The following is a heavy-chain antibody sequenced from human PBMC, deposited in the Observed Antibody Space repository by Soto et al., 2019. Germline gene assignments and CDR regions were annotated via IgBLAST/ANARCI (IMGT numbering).Heavy chain of an antibody. CDR2: ISVSVGST. J-gene: IGHJ4*02. CDR3: AKDSCSGGRCYPTHFDG. CDR1: GFTFSSYA. Sequence: PXWCLKLYRAASGFTFSSYAMSWGRQAPGKGLEWVSAISVSVGSTYYSDPVKGRFTISRDDSKNTLDLQMNSLSAEDTATYYCAKDSCSGGRCYPTHFDGWGQGTLVTVSS. V-gene: IGHV3-23*01. D-gene: IGHD2-15*01.